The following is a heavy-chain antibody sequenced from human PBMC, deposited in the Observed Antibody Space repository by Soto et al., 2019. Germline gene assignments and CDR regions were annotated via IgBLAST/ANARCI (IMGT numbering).Heavy chain of an antibody. J-gene: IGHJ4*02. CDR2: ISAYNGNT. CDR1: GYTFTSYG. Sequence: ASVKVSCKASGYTFTSYGISWVRQAPGQGLEWMGWISAYNGNTNYAQKLQSRVTMTTDTSTSTAYMELRSLRSDDTAVYYCARVMTTVIQAGSPVDDWGQGTLVTVSS. D-gene: IGHD4-17*01. V-gene: IGHV1-18*04. CDR3: ARVMTTVIQAGSPVDD.